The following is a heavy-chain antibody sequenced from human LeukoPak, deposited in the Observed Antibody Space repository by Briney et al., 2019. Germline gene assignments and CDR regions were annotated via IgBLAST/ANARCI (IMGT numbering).Heavy chain of an antibody. CDR3: ARGGHQWPVPFHLNP. CDR2: VSYDGRKI. D-gene: IGHD6-19*01. J-gene: IGHJ5*02. CDR1: GFIFSSYD. V-gene: IGHV3-30*03. Sequence: PGGSLRLSCEASGFIFSSYDLHWVRQAPGKGLEWVAAVSYDGRKIFYANSVKGRFTISRDNSKSALFLQLNSLTIDDTALYYCARGGHQWPVPFHLNPWGQGTLVTVSS.